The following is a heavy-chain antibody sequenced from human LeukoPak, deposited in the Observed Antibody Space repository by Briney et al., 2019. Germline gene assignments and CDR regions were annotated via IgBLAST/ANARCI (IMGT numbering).Heavy chain of an antibody. D-gene: IGHD5-12*01. CDR1: GFTFSTYA. CDR3: ARESASTAWLFDY. Sequence: GGSLRLSCAASGFTFSTYAMHWVRQAPGKGLEYVSAISSDGSSTYYANSVKGRLTISRDNSKNTLYLQMGSLRTGDMAVYYCARESASTAWLFDYWGQGTLVTVSS. J-gene: IGHJ4*02. V-gene: IGHV3-64*01. CDR2: ISSDGSST.